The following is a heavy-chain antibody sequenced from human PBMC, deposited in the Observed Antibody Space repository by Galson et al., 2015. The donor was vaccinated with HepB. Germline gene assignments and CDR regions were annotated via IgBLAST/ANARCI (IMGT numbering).Heavy chain of an antibody. CDR2: TGTYTGIT. CDR3: ARDLDGRCWYQPFDY. D-gene: IGHD2-2*01. V-gene: IGHV1-18*01. CDR1: GYRFTSYG. J-gene: IGHJ4*02. Sequence: SVKVSCKASGYRFTSYGITWVRQAPGQGLEWLASTGTYTGITDYAQKFQDRVTMTTDSTTNTAYMELRSLTSDDTALYYCARDLDGRCWYQPFDYWGQGTLVTVSS.